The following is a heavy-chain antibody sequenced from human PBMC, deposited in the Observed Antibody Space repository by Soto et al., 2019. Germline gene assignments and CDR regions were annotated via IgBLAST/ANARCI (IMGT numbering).Heavy chain of an antibody. CDR1: GFTFINYA. D-gene: IGHD1-1*01. J-gene: IGHJ4*02. CDR2: ISDTGGDS. Sequence: GSLRLSCEASGFTFINYAMSWVRQSPGKGLEWVSSISDTGGDSYYADSMDGRFTVSRDNSKNTLYLQINSLRAEDTAIYYCVRDLYRSATMPCLDHWGQGALVTVSS. CDR3: VRDLYRSATMPCLDH. V-gene: IGHV3-23*01.